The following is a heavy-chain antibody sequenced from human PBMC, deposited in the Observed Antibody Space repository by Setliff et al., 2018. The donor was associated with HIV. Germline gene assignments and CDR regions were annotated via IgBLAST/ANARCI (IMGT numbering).Heavy chain of an antibody. CDR2: IDHSGST. CDR3: ARDGRYSFGYNWFDP. CDR1: GGSFNDYY. D-gene: IGHD5-18*01. J-gene: IGHJ5*02. V-gene: IGHV4-34*01. Sequence: SETLSLTCAVYGGSFNDYYWTWIRQPPGKGLEWIGEIDHSGSTKYHASLKSRVTISLDTSKNQFSLKVNSVTAADTAVYYCARDGRYSFGYNWFDPWGQGTLVTVSS.